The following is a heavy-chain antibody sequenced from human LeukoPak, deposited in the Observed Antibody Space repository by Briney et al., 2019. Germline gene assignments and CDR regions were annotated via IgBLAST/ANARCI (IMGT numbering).Heavy chain of an antibody. D-gene: IGHD2-15*01. CDR2: IYSGGST. V-gene: IGHV3-53*01. Sequence: GGSLRLSCAASGFTVSSNYMSWVRQAPGKGLEWVSVIYSGGSTYYADSVKGRFTISRDNSKNTLSLQMNSLRAEDTAVYYCAKDRYGSYFDSWGQGTLVTVSS. CDR1: GFTVSSNY. CDR3: AKDRYGSYFDS. J-gene: IGHJ4*02.